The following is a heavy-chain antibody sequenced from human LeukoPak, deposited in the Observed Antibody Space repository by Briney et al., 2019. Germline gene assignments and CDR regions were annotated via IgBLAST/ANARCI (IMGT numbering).Heavy chain of an antibody. Sequence: SETLSLTCTVSGGSISSYYWSWIRQPPGKGLEWIGYIYYSGSTNYNPSLKSRVTISVDTSKNQFSLKLSSVTAADTAVYYCARGDYYGPPNPIDYWGQGTLVTVSS. V-gene: IGHV4-59*12. CDR3: ARGDYYGPPNPIDY. J-gene: IGHJ4*02. CDR2: IYYSGST. D-gene: IGHD3-10*01. CDR1: GGSISSYY.